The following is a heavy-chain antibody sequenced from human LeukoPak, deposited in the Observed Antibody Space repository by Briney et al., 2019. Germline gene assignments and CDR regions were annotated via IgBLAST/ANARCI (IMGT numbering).Heavy chain of an antibody. Sequence: PGGSLRLSCAASGFTFSSYGMHWVRQAPGKGLEWVAFIRYDGSNKYYADFVKGRFTISRDNSKNTLYLQMNSLRAEDTAVYYCAKAAEIYSNYLRLIDYWGQGTLVTVSS. CDR2: IRYDGSNK. V-gene: IGHV3-30*02. D-gene: IGHD4-11*01. CDR3: AKAAEIYSNYLRLIDY. CDR1: GFTFSSYG. J-gene: IGHJ4*02.